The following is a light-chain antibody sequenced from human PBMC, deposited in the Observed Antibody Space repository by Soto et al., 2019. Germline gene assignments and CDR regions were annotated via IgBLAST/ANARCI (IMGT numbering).Light chain of an antibody. CDR3: QQRSNRIT. CDR2: DIS. Sequence: LMTQSPATLSSSTGERATLSCRASQSVAGSLAWYQQKPGQAPKLLIYDISTMPAAIPARFSGSGSGTVFPPTVSILAPEYFALYYCQQRSNRITFGEGTRLEIK. J-gene: IGKJ5*01. V-gene: IGKV3-11*01. CDR1: QSVAGS.